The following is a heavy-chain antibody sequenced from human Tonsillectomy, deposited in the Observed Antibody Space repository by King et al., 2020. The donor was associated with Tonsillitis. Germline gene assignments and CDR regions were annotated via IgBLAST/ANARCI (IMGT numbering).Heavy chain of an antibody. V-gene: IGHV4-59*02. CDR1: GGSVSSYY. Sequence: VQLQESGPGLVKPAETLSLTCTGSGGSVSSYYWSCIRQPPGKGLKGIGDIYYSGITNYNPSLKRRVTISVDTSKNQFSLKLCSVTAADTAVYYCARDQGYDFWSGFSGMDVWGQGTTVTVSS. J-gene: IGHJ6*02. CDR3: ARDQGYDFWSGFSGMDV. D-gene: IGHD3-3*01. CDR2: IYYSGIT.